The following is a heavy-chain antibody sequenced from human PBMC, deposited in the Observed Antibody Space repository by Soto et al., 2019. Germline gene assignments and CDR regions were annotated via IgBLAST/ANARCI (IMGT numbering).Heavy chain of an antibody. CDR3: ARGYYVILTGYFIDVMDF. J-gene: IGHJ6*02. Sequence: PRGTPRFSCETSGFTFNSYSMNWVRQASGKRLDWLSSISSSSCYIYYADSLKGRFTISRDTAKNSLHLQMNSLRAEDTVLYYWARGYYVILTGYFIDVMDFCAQRSPVTVSS. D-gene: IGHD3-9*01. V-gene: IGHV3-21*01. CDR1: GFTFNSYS. CDR2: ISSSSCYI.